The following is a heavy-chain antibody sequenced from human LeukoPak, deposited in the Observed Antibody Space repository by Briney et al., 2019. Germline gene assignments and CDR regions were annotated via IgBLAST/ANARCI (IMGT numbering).Heavy chain of an antibody. CDR1: GFTFSSYS. J-gene: IGHJ6*02. V-gene: IGHV3-21*01. CDR2: ISSSSSYI. CDR3: ARVRRSAKNYYGMDV. Sequence: GGSLRLSCAASGFTFSSYSMHWVRQAPGKGLEWVSSISSSSSYIYYADSVKGRFTISRDNAKNSLYLQMNSLRAEDTAVYYCARVRRSAKNYYGMDVWGQGSTVTVSS.